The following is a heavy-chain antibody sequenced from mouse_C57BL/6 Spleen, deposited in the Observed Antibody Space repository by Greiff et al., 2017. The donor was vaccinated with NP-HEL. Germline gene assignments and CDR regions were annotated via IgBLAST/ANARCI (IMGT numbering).Heavy chain of an antibody. CDR2: IYPRSGNT. D-gene: IGHD1-1*01. CDR3: ARETYYYGSSPYYFDY. Sequence: VQLQQSGAELARPGASVKLSCKASGYTFTSYGISWVKQRTGQGLEWIGEIYPRSGNTYYNEKFKGQATLTADKSSSTAYMELRSLTSEDSAVYFCARETYYYGSSPYYFDYWGQGTTRTVSS. J-gene: IGHJ2*01. CDR1: GYTFTSYG. V-gene: IGHV1-81*01.